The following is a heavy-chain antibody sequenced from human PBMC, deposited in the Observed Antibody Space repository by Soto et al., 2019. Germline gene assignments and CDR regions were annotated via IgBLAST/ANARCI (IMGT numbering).Heavy chain of an antibody. CDR2: ISANSANT. D-gene: IGHD2-15*01. CDR3: ARRGRYCSGRNSCYYYFDS. J-gene: IGHJ4*02. Sequence: EVELLESGGGLVQPGGSLRLSCVASGITFNNFAMTWVRLAPGKGLEWVSSISANSANTYYADSVKGRFIISRDNTKSTVYLHMSGLSAEDTALYYCARRGRYCSGRNSCYYYFDSWVQGTLVTVSA. V-gene: IGHV3-23*01. CDR1: GITFNNFA.